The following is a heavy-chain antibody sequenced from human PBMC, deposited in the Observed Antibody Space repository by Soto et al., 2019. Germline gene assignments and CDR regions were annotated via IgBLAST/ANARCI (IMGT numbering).Heavy chain of an antibody. V-gene: IGHV3-48*02. D-gene: IGHD5-18*01. Sequence: QPGGSLRLSCAASGFTFSSYSMNWVRQAPGKGLEWVSYISSSSSSTIYYADSVKGRFTISRDNAKNSLYLQMNSLRDEDTAVYYCATRGGYSYGFDYWGQGTLVTVSS. CDR2: ISSSSSSTI. CDR1: GFTFSSYS. CDR3: ATRGGYSYGFDY. J-gene: IGHJ4*02.